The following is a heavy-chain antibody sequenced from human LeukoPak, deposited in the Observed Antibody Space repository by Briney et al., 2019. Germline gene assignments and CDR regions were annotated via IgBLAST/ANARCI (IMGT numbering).Heavy chain of an antibody. D-gene: IGHD3-10*01. V-gene: IGHV3-30*04. CDR2: ISFDGSNK. CDR3: ARGPGAYYYGSGNSFDP. Sequence: PGGSLRLSCAASGFTFSSYAIHWVRQAPGKGLEWVALISFDGSNKYYADSVKGRLTISRDNSKNTLYLQMNSLRAEDTAVYYCARGPGAYYYGSGNSFDPWGQGTLVTVSS. CDR1: GFTFSSYA. J-gene: IGHJ5*02.